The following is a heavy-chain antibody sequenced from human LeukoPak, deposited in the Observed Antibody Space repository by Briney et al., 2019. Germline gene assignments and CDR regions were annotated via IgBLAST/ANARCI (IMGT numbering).Heavy chain of an antibody. Sequence: GGSLRLSCAASGFTFSNAWMNWFRQAPGKGLEWVGRIKSKTDGGTTDYAAPVKGRFTISRDDSKNTLYLQMNSLKTEDTAVYYCTTFGAYCGGDCYGKYYYYGMDVWGQGTTVTVSS. J-gene: IGHJ6*02. CDR2: IKSKTDGGTT. D-gene: IGHD2-21*02. V-gene: IGHV3-15*07. CDR3: TTFGAYCGGDCYGKYYYYGMDV. CDR1: GFTFSNAW.